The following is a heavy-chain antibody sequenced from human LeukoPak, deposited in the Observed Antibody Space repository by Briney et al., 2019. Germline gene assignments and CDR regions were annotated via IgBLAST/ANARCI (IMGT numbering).Heavy chain of an antibody. V-gene: IGHV4-34*01. J-gene: IGHJ4*02. D-gene: IGHD1-7*01. CDR3: ARAGIRNYEGYFDY. CDR2: INHSGST. Sequence: SETLSLTCAVYGGSFSGYYWSWIRQPPGKGLEWIGEINHSGSTNYNPSLKSQVTISVDNSKNQFSLKLSSVTAADTAVYYCARAGIRNYEGYFDYWGQGTLVTVSS. CDR1: GGSFSGYY.